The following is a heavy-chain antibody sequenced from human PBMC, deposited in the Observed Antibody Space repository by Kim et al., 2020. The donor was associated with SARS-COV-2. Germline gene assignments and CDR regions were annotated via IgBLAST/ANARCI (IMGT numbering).Heavy chain of an antibody. Sequence: GGSLRLSCAASGFTFSSYAMHWVRQAPGKGLEWVAVISYDGNNKYYADSVKGRFTISRDNSKNTLYLQMNSLRAEDTAVYYCARMDIVVVPAALYYYYG. CDR2: ISYDGNNK. CDR1: GFTFSSYA. D-gene: IGHD2-2*03. J-gene: IGHJ6*01. V-gene: IGHV3-30-3*01. CDR3: ARMDIVVVPAALYYYYG.